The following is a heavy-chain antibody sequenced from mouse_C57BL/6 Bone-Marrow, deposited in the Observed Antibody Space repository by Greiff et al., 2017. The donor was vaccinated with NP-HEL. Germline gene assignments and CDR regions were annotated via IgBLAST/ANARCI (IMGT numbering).Heavy chain of an antibody. CDR1: GFTFSSYA. J-gene: IGHJ2*01. CDR2: ISDGGSYT. V-gene: IGHV5-4*01. Sequence: EVKLMESGGGLVKPGGSLKLSCAASGFTFSSYAMSWVRQTPEKRLEWVANISDGGSYTYYPDNVKGRFTISRDNAKTNLYLQMSHLKSEDTAMYYCAREGGNYYYYFDYWGQGTTLTVSS. D-gene: IGHD2-1*01. CDR3: AREGGNYYYYFDY.